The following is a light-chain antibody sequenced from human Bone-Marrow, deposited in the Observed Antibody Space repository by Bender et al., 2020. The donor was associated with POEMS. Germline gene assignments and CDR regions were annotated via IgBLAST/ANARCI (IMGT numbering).Light chain of an antibody. V-gene: IGLV2-11*01. CDR1: SSDVGRYNY. CDR3: CSYAGDYTWV. CDR2: DVS. Sequence: QSALTQPRSVSGSPGQSVTISCTGTSSDVGRYNYVSWYQQYPGKLPKLMIYDVSTRPSGVSNRFSGSKSGTSASLTISGLQTDDEADYYCCSYAGDYTWVFGGGTKLTVL. J-gene: IGLJ3*02.